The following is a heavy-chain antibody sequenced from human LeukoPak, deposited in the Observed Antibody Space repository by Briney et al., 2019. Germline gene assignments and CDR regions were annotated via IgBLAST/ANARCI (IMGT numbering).Heavy chain of an antibody. CDR1: GFTFSSYA. D-gene: IGHD2-2*01. Sequence: QSGGSLRLSCAASGFTFSSYAMSWVRQAPGKGLEWVSAISGSGGSTYYADSVKGRFTISRDNSKNTLYLQMNSLRAEDTAVYYCAKDIVVVPAAYVDYWGQGTLVTVSS. V-gene: IGHV3-23*01. CDR3: AKDIVVVPAAYVDY. J-gene: IGHJ4*02. CDR2: ISGSGGST.